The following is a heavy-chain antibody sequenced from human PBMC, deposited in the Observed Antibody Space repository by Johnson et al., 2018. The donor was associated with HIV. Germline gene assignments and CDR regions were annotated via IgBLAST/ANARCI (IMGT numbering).Heavy chain of an antibody. J-gene: IGHJ3*02. CDR1: GFTFSSYA. D-gene: IGHD3-22*01. Sequence: QVQLVESGGDLVQPGRSLRLSCAASGFTFSSYAMHWVRQAPGKGLAWVAVISYDGSNKYYADSVKGRFTISRDNSKNTLYLQMNSLRAEDTAVYYCAREYYYDSSGYNAFDIWGQGTMVTVSS. CDR2: ISYDGSNK. CDR3: AREYYYDSSGYNAFDI. V-gene: IGHV3-30*14.